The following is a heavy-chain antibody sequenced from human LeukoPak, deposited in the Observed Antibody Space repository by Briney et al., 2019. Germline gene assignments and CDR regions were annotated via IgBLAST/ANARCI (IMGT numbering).Heavy chain of an antibody. J-gene: IGHJ2*01. D-gene: IGHD6-13*01. CDR2: INTNTGNP. CDR3: AGDRYCMVAAAGIGSAQIPGCLRYFDL. CDR1: GYTFTSYA. V-gene: IGHV7-4-1*02. Sequence: ASVKVSCKASGYTFTSYAMNWVRQAPGQGLEWMGWINTNTGNPTYAQGFTGRFVFSLDTSVSTAYLQISSLKAEDTAVYYCAGDRYCMVAAAGIGSAQIPGCLRYFDLWGRGTLVTVSS.